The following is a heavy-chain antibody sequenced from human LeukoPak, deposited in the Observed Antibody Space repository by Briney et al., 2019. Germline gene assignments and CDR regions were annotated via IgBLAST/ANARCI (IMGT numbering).Heavy chain of an antibody. J-gene: IGHJ4*02. CDR3: AKHYYDSSGEMDY. D-gene: IGHD3-22*01. CDR1: GFTFSSYA. CDR2: ISGSGGST. V-gene: IGHV3-23*01. Sequence: PGGSLRLSCAASGFTFSSYAMSWLRQAPGKGLEWVSAISGSGGSTYYADSVKGRFTISRDNSKNTLYLQMNSLRAEDTAVYYCAKHYYDSSGEMDYWGQGTLVTVSS.